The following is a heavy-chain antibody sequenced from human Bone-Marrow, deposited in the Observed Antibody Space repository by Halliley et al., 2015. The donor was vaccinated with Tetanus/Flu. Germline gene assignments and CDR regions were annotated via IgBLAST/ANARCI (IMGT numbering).Heavy chain of an antibody. D-gene: IGHD6-19*01. CDR2: ISTDGGST. J-gene: IGHJ4*02. CDR1: GFTFTSYA. Sequence: CAASGFTFTSYAMYWVRQAPGKGLEYVSGISTDGGSTYYGNSVKGRFTISRDNSKNILYLQMGSLRGEDLAVYYCARQSIHSSGWYGFDYWGQGTLVTVSA. V-gene: IGHV3-64*01. CDR3: ARQSIHSSGWYGFDY.